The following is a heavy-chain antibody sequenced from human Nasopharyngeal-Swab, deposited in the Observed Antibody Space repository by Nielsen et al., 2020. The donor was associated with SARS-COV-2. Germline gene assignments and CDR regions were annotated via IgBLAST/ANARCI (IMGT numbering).Heavy chain of an antibody. V-gene: IGHV3-23*01. CDR2: ISGSGGST. CDR1: GFTFSSYA. J-gene: IGHJ4*02. CDR3: AKDLVVESTLWFDY. D-gene: IGHD2-15*01. Sequence: GESLKISCTASGFTFSSYAMSWVRQAPGKGLEWVSEISGSGGSTYYAESVKGRFTISRDNSKNTLYLQMSSLRAEDTAIYYCAKDLVVESTLWFDYWGQGTLLTVSS.